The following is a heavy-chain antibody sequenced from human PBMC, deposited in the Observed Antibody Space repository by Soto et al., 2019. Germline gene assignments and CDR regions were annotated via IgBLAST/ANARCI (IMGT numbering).Heavy chain of an antibody. CDR3: ASSRDYDFWSGKGGPAFDI. J-gene: IGHJ3*02. CDR2: IGYDGSNK. CDR1: GFTFSSYG. V-gene: IGHV3-33*01. Sequence: GGSLRLSCAASGFTFSSYGMHWVRQAPGKGLEWVAVIGYDGSNKYYADSVKGRLTISRDNSKNTLYLQMNSLRAEDTAVYYCASSRDYDFWSGKGGPAFDIWGQGTMVTVSS. D-gene: IGHD3-3*01.